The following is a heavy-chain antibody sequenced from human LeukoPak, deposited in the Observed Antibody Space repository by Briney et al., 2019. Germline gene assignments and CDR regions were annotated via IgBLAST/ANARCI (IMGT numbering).Heavy chain of an antibody. J-gene: IGHJ6*03. D-gene: IGHD3-22*01. CDR3: ARETYYYDSSGPLAPYYMDV. CDR2: IIPIFGTA. Sequence: SVKVSCKASRGTFSSYAISWVRQAPGQGLEWVGGIIPIFGTANYAQKFQGRVTITADESTSTAYMELSSLRSQATAVYYCARETYYYDSSGPLAPYYMDVWGKGTTVTVSS. V-gene: IGHV1-69*13. CDR1: RGTFSSYA.